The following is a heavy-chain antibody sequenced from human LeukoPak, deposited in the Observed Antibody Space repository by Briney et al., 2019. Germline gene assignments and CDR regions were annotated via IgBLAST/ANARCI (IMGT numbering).Heavy chain of an antibody. J-gene: IGHJ6*03. D-gene: IGHD6-6*01. V-gene: IGHV1-8*01. CDR2: MNPNSGNT. CDR1: GYTFTSYD. Sequence: ASVKVSCKASGYTFTSYDINWVRQATGQGLEWMGWMNPNSGNTGYAQKFQGRVTMTRNTSISTAYMEVSSLRSEDTAVYYCARERRAARGNYYYYMDVWGKGTTVTVSS. CDR3: ARERRAARGNYYYYMDV.